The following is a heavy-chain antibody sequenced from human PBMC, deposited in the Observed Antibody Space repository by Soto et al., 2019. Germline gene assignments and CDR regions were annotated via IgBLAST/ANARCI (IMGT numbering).Heavy chain of an antibody. J-gene: IGHJ4*02. CDR3: AREVGARLLDY. V-gene: IGHV1-8*01. CDR1: GYTFTSYY. CDR2: MNPNSGNT. D-gene: IGHD1-26*01. Sequence: QVQLLQSGAEVKKPGASVKVSCKASGYTFTSYYINCVRQATGQGLEWMGWMNPNSGNTGYAQKFQVRVTMTRNTSISTAYMELSSLRSEDTVVYYCAREVGARLLDYWGKGTLVTVSS.